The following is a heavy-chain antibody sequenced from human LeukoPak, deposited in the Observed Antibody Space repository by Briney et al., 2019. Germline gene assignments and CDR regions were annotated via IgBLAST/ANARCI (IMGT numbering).Heavy chain of an antibody. J-gene: IGHJ6*02. CDR2: ISSSGSTI. Sequence: GGSLRPSCAASGFTFSSYEMNWVRQAPGKGLEWVSYISSSGSTIYYADSVKGRFTISRDNAKNSLYLQMNSLRAEDTAVYYCAALDTAMADYYYYGMDVWGQGTTVTVSS. CDR1: GFTFSSYE. V-gene: IGHV3-48*03. D-gene: IGHD5-18*01. CDR3: AALDTAMADYYYYGMDV.